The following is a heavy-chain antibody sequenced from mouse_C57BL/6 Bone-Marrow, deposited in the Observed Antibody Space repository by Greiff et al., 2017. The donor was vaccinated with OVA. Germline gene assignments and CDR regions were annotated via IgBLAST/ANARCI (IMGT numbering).Heavy chain of an antibody. CDR1: GFTFSDYY. V-gene: IGHV5-16*01. J-gene: IGHJ4*01. CDR3: ARGGGYYVYAMDY. CDR2: INYDGSST. Sequence: EVKLVESEGGLVQPGSSMKLSCTASGFTFSDYYMAWVRQVPEKGLEWVANINYDGSSTYYLDSLKSRFIISIDNAKNILYLQMSSLKSEDTATYYCARGGGYYVYAMDYWGQGTSVTVSS. D-gene: IGHD2-3*01.